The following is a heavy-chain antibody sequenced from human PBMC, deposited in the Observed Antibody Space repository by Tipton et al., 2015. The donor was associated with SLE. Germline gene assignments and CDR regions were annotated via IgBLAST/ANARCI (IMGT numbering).Heavy chain of an antibody. J-gene: IGHJ4*02. CDR3: ACQPDDSSTWYRDY. Sequence: TLSLTCTVSGGSIRSSTYYWAWLRQPPGKGLEWIASIYYSGSTYYNPSLKSRVTISVDTSKNQFSLRLSSVTAADTAMYYCACQPDDSSTWYRDYWGQGTLVTVSS. CDR2: IYYSGST. CDR1: GGSIRSSTYY. D-gene: IGHD6-13*01. V-gene: IGHV4-39*07.